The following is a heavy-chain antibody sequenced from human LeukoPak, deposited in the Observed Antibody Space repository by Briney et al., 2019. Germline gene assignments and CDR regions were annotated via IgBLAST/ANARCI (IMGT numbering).Heavy chain of an antibody. CDR3: ARGSLYDILTGYYNDVFDY. CDR1: GGSISSSSYY. V-gene: IGHV4-39*07. CDR2: IYYSGST. J-gene: IGHJ4*02. D-gene: IGHD3-9*01. Sequence: SETLSLTCTVSGGSISSSSYYWGWIRQPPGKGLEWIESIYYSGSTYYNPSLKSRVTISVDTSKNQFSLKLSSVTAADTAVYYCARGSLYDILTGYYNDVFDYWGQGTLVTVSS.